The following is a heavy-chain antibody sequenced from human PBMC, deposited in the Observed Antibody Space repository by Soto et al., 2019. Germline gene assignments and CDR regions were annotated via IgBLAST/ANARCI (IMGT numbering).Heavy chain of an antibody. Sequence: PGGSLRLSCAASGFTFSSYAMHWVRQAPGKGLEWVAVLSFGGDNKYYADYVTGRFTVSRDNFKNVFYLQMNRLTVEDTAVYYCAKGGVGSTSNAFDIWGQGTMVTVSS. CDR3: AKGGVGSTSNAFDI. CDR2: LSFGGDNK. V-gene: IGHV3-30-3*01. J-gene: IGHJ3*02. CDR1: GFTFSSYA. D-gene: IGHD1-26*01.